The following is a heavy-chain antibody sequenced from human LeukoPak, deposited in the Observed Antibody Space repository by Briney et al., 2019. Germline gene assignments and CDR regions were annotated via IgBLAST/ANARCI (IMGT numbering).Heavy chain of an antibody. J-gene: IGHJ6*02. CDR3: ARDMGQTHYDPPRNYYYGMDV. D-gene: IGHD3-3*01. V-gene: IGHV1-69*06. Sequence: ASVKVSCKASGGTFSSYAISWVRQAPGQGLEWMGGIIPIFGTANYAQKFQGRVTITADKSTSTAYMELSSLRSEDTAVYYCARDMGQTHYDPPRNYYYGMDVWGQGTTVTVSS. CDR2: IIPIFGTA. CDR1: GGTFSSYA.